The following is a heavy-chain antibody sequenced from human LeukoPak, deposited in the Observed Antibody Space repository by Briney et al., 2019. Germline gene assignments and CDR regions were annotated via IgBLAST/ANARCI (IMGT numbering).Heavy chain of an antibody. V-gene: IGHV4-39*01. CDR2: MYYTGGT. Sequence: SETPSLTCTVSGGSIGSASSYWAWIRQPPGKGLEWIGIMYYTGGTYYNPSLKSRVTISGDTSKNQFSLKLSSVTAADTAVYYCASPGGNRWLQFYHFDYWGQGTLVTVSS. CDR3: ASPGGNRWLQFYHFDY. J-gene: IGHJ4*02. CDR1: GGSIGSASSY. D-gene: IGHD5-24*01.